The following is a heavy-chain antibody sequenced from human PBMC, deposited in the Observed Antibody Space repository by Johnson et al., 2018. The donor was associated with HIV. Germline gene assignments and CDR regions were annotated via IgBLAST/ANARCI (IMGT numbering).Heavy chain of an antibody. J-gene: IGHJ3*02. V-gene: IGHV3-13*01. CDR1: GFTFSSYD. D-gene: IGHD1-1*01. Sequence: VQLVESGGGLVQPGGSLRLSCAASGFTFSSYDMHWVRQATGKGLEWVSAIGTAGDTYYPGSMKGRFTISRDNSKNTLYLQMNSLRAEDTAVYYCARGYTWNDVSIWGQGTMVTVSS. CDR2: IGTAGDT. CDR3: ARGYTWNDVSI.